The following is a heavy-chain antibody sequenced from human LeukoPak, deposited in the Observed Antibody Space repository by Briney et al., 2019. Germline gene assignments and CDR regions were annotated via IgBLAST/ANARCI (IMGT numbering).Heavy chain of an antibody. Sequence: GESLKISCKGSGYSFTSYWIGWVRQMPGKGLEWMGIIYPGDSDTRYSPSFQGQVTISADKSISTAYLQWSSLKASDTAMYYCARSVVDSSGSDAFDIWGQGTMVTVSS. V-gene: IGHV5-51*01. J-gene: IGHJ3*02. CDR1: GYSFTSYW. CDR2: IYPGDSDT. D-gene: IGHD3-22*01. CDR3: ARSVVDSSGSDAFDI.